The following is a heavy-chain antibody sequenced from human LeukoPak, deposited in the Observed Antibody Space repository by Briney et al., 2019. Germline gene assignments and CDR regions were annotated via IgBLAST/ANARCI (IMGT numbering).Heavy chain of an antibody. D-gene: IGHD5-12*01. V-gene: IGHV3-7*01. Sequence: GGSLRLSCAASGFTFSSYWMSWVRQAPGKGLEWVASIKQDGSEKYYVDSVKGRFTMSRDSVKNSLYLQINSLRAEDTGVYYCARDTGASYSAYVVYWGQGTLVTVSS. CDR1: GFTFSSYW. J-gene: IGHJ4*02. CDR2: IKQDGSEK. CDR3: ARDTGASYSAYVVY.